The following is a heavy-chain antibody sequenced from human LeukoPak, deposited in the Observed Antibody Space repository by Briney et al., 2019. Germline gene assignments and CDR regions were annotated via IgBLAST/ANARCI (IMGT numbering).Heavy chain of an antibody. CDR3: ARGRWSSSGYQDY. D-gene: IGHD3-22*01. V-gene: IGHV3-15*07. CDR2: IKSKTDGGTT. J-gene: IGHJ4*02. Sequence: GGSLRLSCAASGFTFSNAWMNWVRQAPGKGLEWVGRIKSKTDGGTTDYAAPVKGRFTISRDDSKNTLYLQMNSLKTEDTAVYYCARGRWSSSGYQDYWGRGTLVTVSS. CDR1: GFTFSNAW.